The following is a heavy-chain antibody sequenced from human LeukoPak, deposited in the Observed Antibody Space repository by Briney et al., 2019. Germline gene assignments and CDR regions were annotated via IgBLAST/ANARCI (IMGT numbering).Heavy chain of an antibody. V-gene: IGHV5-51*01. CDR3: ARQGQWLVSEIDY. J-gene: IGHJ4*02. CDR2: IYPGDSDT. CDR1: GYSLTSYW. D-gene: IGHD6-19*01. Sequence: GESLKISCKGSGYSLTSYWIGWVRQVPGKGLEWMGIIYPGDSDTRYSPSFQGQVTLSADKSISTAYLQWSSLKASDTAMYYCARQGQWLVSEIDYWGQGTLVTVSS.